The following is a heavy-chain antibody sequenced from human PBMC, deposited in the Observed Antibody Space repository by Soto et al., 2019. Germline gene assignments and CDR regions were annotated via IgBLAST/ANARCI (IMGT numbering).Heavy chain of an antibody. Sequence: QVQLVESGGGVVQPGRSLRLSCAASGFTFSSYAMHWVRQAPGKGLEWVAVISYDGSNKYYADSVKGRFTISRDNSKNPLYLQMNSLRAEDTAVYYCARGDTYYDFWSGYYIRPMDYWGQGTLVTVSS. V-gene: IGHV3-30-3*01. D-gene: IGHD3-3*01. CDR1: GFTFSSYA. CDR3: ARGDTYYDFWSGYYIRPMDY. J-gene: IGHJ4*02. CDR2: ISYDGSNK.